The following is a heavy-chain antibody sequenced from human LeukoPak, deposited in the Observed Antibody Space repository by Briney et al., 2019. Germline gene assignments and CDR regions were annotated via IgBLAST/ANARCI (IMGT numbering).Heavy chain of an antibody. CDR2: SRNKANSYSI. Sequence: GGSLRLSCAASGFTLSDYYMDWVRQAPGKGLEWVARSRNKANSYSIAYAASVQGRFTISRDDSENSVYLQMHSLKTEDTAVYYCIRETASGRYFEYWGQGTLVTVSS. CDR1: GFTLSDYY. D-gene: IGHD1-26*01. V-gene: IGHV3-72*01. J-gene: IGHJ4*02. CDR3: IRETASGRYFEY.